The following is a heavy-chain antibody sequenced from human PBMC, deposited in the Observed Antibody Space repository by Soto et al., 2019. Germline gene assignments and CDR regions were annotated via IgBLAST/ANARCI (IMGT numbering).Heavy chain of an antibody. J-gene: IGHJ5*02. D-gene: IGHD2-2*01. V-gene: IGHV1-18*01. Sequence: SVKASCKTPGYTFSNYGITWVRQAPGQPLEWLGWISLYSDGTNYAQKFQGRVSMTTDTSTTTAYMELRSLSSDDTAVYYWARVVPGAEAWFGPWGQGTLVTVSS. CDR3: ARVVPGAEAWFGP. CDR2: ISLYSDGT. CDR1: GYTFSNYG.